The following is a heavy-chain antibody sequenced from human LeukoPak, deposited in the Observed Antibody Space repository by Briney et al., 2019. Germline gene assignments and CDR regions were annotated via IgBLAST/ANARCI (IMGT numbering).Heavy chain of an antibody. D-gene: IGHD5-18*01. CDR3: SNIYSYGLHGMDV. V-gene: IGHV3-15*01. CDR2: IKSKTDGGII. J-gene: IGHJ6*02. CDR1: GLTFSNAW. Sequence: PGGSLRLSCAASGLTFSNAWKSWVRQAPGKGLEWVGRIKSKTDGGIIDYAAPVQGRFTISRDDSKNTLYLQMNSLRTEDTAVYYCSNIYSYGLHGMDVWGQGTTVTVSS.